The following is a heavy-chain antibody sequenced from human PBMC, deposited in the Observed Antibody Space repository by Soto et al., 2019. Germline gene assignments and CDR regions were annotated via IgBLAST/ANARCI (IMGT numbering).Heavy chain of an antibody. CDR3: ARDPVVPAAIRHYYYYGMDV. D-gene: IGHD2-2*02. CDR1: GFTFSSYA. CDR2: ISYDGSNK. Sequence: VGSLRLSCAASGFTFSSYAMHWVRQAPGKGLEWVAVISYDGSNKYCADSVKGRFTISRDNSKNTLYLQMNSLRAEDTAVYYCARDPVVPAAIRHYYYYGMDVWGQGTTVTVSS. V-gene: IGHV3-30-3*01. J-gene: IGHJ6*02.